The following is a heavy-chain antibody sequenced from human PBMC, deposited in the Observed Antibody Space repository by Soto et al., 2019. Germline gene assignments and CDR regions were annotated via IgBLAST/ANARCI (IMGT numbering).Heavy chain of an antibody. CDR1: GFTFSSYA. V-gene: IGHV3-30-3*01. CDR3: ARDWIQLWLRSYYYGMDV. CDR2: ISYDGSNK. D-gene: IGHD5-18*01. J-gene: IGHJ6*02. Sequence: GGSLRLSCAASGFTFSSYAMHWVRQAPGKGLEWVAVISYDGSNKYYADSVKGRFTISRDNSKNTLYLQMNSLRAEDTAVYYCARDWIQLWLRSYYYGMDVWGQGTTVTVSS.